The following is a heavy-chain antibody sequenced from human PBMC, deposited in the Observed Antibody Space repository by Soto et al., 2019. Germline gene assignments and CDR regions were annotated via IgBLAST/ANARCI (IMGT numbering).Heavy chain of an antibody. CDR1: GFTLSHNY. Sequence: PGGSLRLSCAAPGFTLSHNYMSWVRQAPGKGLEWVAIIYSDGSTFYAASVTGRFTTSRDNAKNSVSLPMNSLRDEDTAVYYWAREETAWPLAYGLDVWGQGTTVTVSS. CDR2: IYSDGST. D-gene: IGHD2-21*02. J-gene: IGHJ6*02. CDR3: AREETAWPLAYGLDV. V-gene: IGHV3-53*01.